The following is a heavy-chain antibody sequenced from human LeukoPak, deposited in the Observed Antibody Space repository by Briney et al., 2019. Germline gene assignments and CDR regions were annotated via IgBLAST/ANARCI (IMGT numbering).Heavy chain of an antibody. J-gene: IGHJ4*02. CDR2: IYPGDSDT. Sequence: GESLKISCKASGYSFTTYWIAWVRHMPGKGLEWMGMIYPGDSDTRYSPSFQGQITISVDKSISIAYLQWSSLKASDTAMYYCARLLQGVAGTWGYWGQGTLVTV. CDR3: ARLLQGVAGTWGY. D-gene: IGHD6-19*01. V-gene: IGHV5-51*01. CDR1: GYSFTTYW.